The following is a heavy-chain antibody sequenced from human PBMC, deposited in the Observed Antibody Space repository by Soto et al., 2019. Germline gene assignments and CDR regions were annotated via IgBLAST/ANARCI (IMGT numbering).Heavy chain of an antibody. V-gene: IGHV1-18*01. Sequence: ASVKVSCKASGYTFTSYGSSWVRQAPGQGLEWMGWISAYNGNTNYAQKLQGRVTMTTDTSTSTAYMELRSLRSDDTAVYYCARAPLITIFGVVHYWGQGTLVTVSS. J-gene: IGHJ4*02. CDR3: ARAPLITIFGVVHY. CDR2: ISAYNGNT. CDR1: GYTFTSYG. D-gene: IGHD3-3*01.